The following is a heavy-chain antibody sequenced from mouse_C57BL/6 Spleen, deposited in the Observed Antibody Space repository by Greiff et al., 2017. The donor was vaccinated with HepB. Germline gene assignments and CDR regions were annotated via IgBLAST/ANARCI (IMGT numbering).Heavy chain of an antibody. J-gene: IGHJ4*01. CDR3: ARGDYDEAMDY. Sequence: QVQLQQPGAELVKPGASVKLSCKASGYTFTSYWMHWVKQRPGQGLEWIGMIHPDSGSTNYNEKFKSKATLTVDKSSSTAYMQLSSLTSEDSAVYYCARGDYDEAMDYWGQGTSVTVSS. CDR2: IHPDSGST. D-gene: IGHD2-4*01. V-gene: IGHV1-64*01. CDR1: GYTFTSYW.